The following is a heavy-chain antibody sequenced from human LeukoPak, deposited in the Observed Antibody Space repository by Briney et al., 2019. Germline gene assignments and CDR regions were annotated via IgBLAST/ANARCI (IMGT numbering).Heavy chain of an antibody. D-gene: IGHD6-19*01. J-gene: IGHJ3*01. CDR2: IYYSGST. V-gene: IGHV4-59*08. Sequence: PSETLSLTCTVSGGSISGYYWSWIRQPPGKGLEWIGYIYYSGSTKYNPSLKSRVSISVDTSKNQVSLKLNSVTAADTAVYYCARLAVVGSGHAFDLGGQGKMGPVSS. CDR3: ARLAVVGSGHAFDL. CDR1: GGSISGYY.